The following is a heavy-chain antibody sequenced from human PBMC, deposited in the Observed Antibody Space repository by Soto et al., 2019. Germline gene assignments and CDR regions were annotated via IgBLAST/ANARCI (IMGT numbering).Heavy chain of an antibody. V-gene: IGHV1-3*05. Sequence: QVQLVQSGAEEKKPGASVKVSCKASGYTFTSYGIHWVRQAPGQRLEWMGWINAGNGNTKYSQKFQGGVTNTRDTSESTGYREQSSLKSEDTAVYYCTRGDWWLFDYWGQGTLVTVSS. CDR3: TRGDWWLFDY. D-gene: IGHD2-8*02. CDR1: GYTFTSYG. J-gene: IGHJ4*02. CDR2: INAGNGNT.